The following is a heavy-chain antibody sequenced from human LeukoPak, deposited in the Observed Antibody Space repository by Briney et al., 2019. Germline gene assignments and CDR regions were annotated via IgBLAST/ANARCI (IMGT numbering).Heavy chain of an antibody. CDR3: ARSRTPFYYYGMHV. CDR2: INPNSGGT. J-gene: IGHJ6*02. Sequence: ASVKVSCKASGYIFTVYYIHWIRQAPGQGLEWMGWINPNSGGTHHAPNFQGRATMTRDTSSSTVYMDLSRLRSADTAIYYCARSRTPFYYYGMHVWGLGTSVTVSS. D-gene: IGHD1-1*01. CDR1: GYIFTVYY. V-gene: IGHV1-2*02.